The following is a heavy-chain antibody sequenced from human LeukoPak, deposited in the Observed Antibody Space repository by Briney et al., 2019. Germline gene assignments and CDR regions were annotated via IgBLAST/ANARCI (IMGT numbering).Heavy chain of an antibody. CDR1: GFTCSSYV. V-gene: IGHV3-23*01. CDR2: ISDSGDNS. Sequence: PGGSLRLSCAASGFTCSSYVMSWVRQAPGKGLEWVSSISDSGDNSYYGDSVKGRFTISRDNSKNTVYLQMNSLRVEDTAIYYCAKDRIRGDSYWGQGTLVTVSS. J-gene: IGHJ4*02. CDR3: AKDRIRGDSY. D-gene: IGHD3-16*01.